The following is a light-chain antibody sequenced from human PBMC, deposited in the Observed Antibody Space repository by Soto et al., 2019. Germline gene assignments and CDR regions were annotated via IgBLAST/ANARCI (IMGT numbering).Light chain of an antibody. J-gene: IGKJ2*03. V-gene: IGKV3-20*01. CDR1: RIVISNY. Sequence: ESVLAQSPGTLSLSPGEGATLSCRSSRIVISNYLAWYQKKPGQAPRLLIYGASNRATGVPDRFSGSGSVTDFTLTIRGLESEDFAVYFCQKYDTSPYSFGQGTKLEIK. CDR2: GAS. CDR3: QKYDTSPYS.